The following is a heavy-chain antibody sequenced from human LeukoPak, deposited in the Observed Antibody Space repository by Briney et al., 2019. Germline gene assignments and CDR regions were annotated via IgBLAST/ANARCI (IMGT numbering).Heavy chain of an antibody. J-gene: IGHJ6*02. Sequence: ASVKVSCKASGYTFTSYGISWVRQAPGQGLEWMGWISAHNGNTNYAQKLQGRVTMTTDTSTSTAYMELRSLRSDDTAVYYCASAGHAQSTFYDFWSFTPYSHMDVWGQGTTVTVSS. V-gene: IGHV1-18*01. CDR3: ASAGHAQSTFYDFWSFTPYSHMDV. CDR2: ISAHNGNT. D-gene: IGHD3-3*01. CDR1: GYTFTSYG.